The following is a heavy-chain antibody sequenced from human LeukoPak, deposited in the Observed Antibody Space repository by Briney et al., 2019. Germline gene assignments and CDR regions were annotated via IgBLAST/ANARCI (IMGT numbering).Heavy chain of an antibody. Sequence: SETLSLTSTVSGGSISSSNYYWGWIRQPPGKGLEWIGSIYYSGSTYYNPSLKSRVTMSVDTSKNQFSLKLSSVTAADTAVYYCARDDGSYSAYYFDYWGQGTLVTVSS. CDR2: IYYSGST. CDR3: ARDDGSYSAYYFDY. D-gene: IGHD1-26*01. J-gene: IGHJ4*02. CDR1: GGSISSSNYY. V-gene: IGHV4-39*07.